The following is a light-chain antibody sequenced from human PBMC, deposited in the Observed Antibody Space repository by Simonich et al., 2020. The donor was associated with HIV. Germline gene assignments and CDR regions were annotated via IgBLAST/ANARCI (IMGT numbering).Light chain of an antibody. CDR2: KAS. CDR3: QQYNSYPMYT. J-gene: IGKJ2*01. CDR1: QCISTW. Sequence: DIQMTQSPSSLSASVGDRVTITCWASQCISTWLDWYQQKPGKAPKLLIYKASSLESGVPSRFSGSGSGTEFTLTISSLQPDDFATYYCQQYNSYPMYTFGQGTKLEIK. V-gene: IGKV1-5*03.